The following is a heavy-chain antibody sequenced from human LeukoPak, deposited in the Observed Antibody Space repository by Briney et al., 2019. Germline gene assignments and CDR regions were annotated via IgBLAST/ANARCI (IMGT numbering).Heavy chain of an antibody. V-gene: IGHV1-46*01. CDR2: INPSGGST. CDR3: ARAAIAAAGTIRYFDY. J-gene: IGHJ4*02. D-gene: IGHD6-13*01. CDR1: GYTFTGYY. Sequence: ASVKVSCKASGYTFTGYYMHWVRQAPGQGLEWMGIINPSGGSTSYAQKFQGRVTMTRDTSTSTVYMELSNLRSEDTAVYYCARAAIAAAGTIRYFDYWGQGTLVTVSS.